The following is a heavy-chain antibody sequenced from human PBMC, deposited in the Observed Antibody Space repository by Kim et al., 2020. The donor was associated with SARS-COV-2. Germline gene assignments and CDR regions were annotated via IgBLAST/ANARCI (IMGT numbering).Heavy chain of an antibody. CDR2: IYHSGST. Sequence: SETLSLTCAVSGGSISSSNWWSWVRQPPGKGLEWIGEIYHSGSTNYNPSLKSRVIISVDKSKNQFSLKLSSVTAADTAVYYCARLDSSGHWGWFDPWGQGTLVTVSS. CDR3: ARLDSSGHWGWFDP. V-gene: IGHV4-4*02. J-gene: IGHJ5*02. CDR1: GGSISSSNW. D-gene: IGHD6-19*01.